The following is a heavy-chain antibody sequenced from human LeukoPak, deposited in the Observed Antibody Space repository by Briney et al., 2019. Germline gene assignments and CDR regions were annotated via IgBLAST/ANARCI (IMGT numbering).Heavy chain of an antibody. CDR3: ARDSQYCSGGSCYSGGWFDP. Sequence: PGGSLRLSCAASGFTFSSYAMHWVRQAPGKGLEWVAVISYDGSNKYYADSVKGRFTISRDNAKNSLYLQMNSLRAEDTAVYYCARDSQYCSGGSCYSGGWFDPWGQGTLVTVSS. CDR1: GFTFSSYA. CDR2: ISYDGSNK. D-gene: IGHD2-15*01. J-gene: IGHJ5*02. V-gene: IGHV3-30-3*01.